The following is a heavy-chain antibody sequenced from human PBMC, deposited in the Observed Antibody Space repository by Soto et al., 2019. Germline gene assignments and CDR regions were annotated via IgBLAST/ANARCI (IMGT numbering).Heavy chain of an antibody. Sequence: SETVSLTCAVSVASISSSNRWNWVRQPPGKGPEWIGEIYHSGSTNYNPSLKSRVTISVDKSKNQFSLKLSSVTAADTAIYYCARVLCSITGCYSMSIDYWGQGTLVTVSS. CDR1: VASISSSNR. CDR2: IYHSGST. D-gene: IGHD2-2*02. CDR3: ARVLCSITGCYSMSIDY. V-gene: IGHV4-4*02. J-gene: IGHJ4*01.